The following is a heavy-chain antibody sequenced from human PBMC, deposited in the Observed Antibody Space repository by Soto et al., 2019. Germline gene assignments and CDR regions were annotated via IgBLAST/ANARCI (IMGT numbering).Heavy chain of an antibody. CDR1: GYTFTSYG. D-gene: IGHD4-17*01. V-gene: IGHV1-18*01. CDR2: ISAYNGNT. Sequence: ASVKVSCKASGYTFTSYGISWVRQAPGRGLEWMGWISAYNGNTNYAQKLQGRVTMTTDTSTSTAYMELRSLRSDDTAVYYCARDSPDYGDYWMEIWDYGMDVWGQGTTVTVSS. CDR3: ARDSPDYGDYWMEIWDYGMDV. J-gene: IGHJ6*02.